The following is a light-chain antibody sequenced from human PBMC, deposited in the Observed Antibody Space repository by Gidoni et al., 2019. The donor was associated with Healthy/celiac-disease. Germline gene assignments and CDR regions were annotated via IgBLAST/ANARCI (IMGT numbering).Light chain of an antibody. V-gene: IGKV3-15*01. CDR3: QQYNNWPPWT. Sequence: ELVLTQSPATLSVSPGERVTLSCRASQSVSRDLAWYQQRPGQAPRLLIYGASTRATGIPARFSGSGSGTECTLTISSLQSEDFAIYYCQQYNNWPPWTFXXXTKVEIK. CDR2: GAS. J-gene: IGKJ1*01. CDR1: QSVSRD.